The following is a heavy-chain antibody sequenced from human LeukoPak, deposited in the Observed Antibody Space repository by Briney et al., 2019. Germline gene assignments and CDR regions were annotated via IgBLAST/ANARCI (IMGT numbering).Heavy chain of an antibody. V-gene: IGHV1-8*01. CDR1: GYTFTSYD. CDR2: MNPNSGNT. J-gene: IGHJ4*02. Sequence: ASVTVSCTASGYTFTSYDINWVRQAPGQGLEWMGWMNPNSGNTGYAQKFQGRVTMTRNTSISTAYMELSSLRSEDTAVYYCARGPLDGEFDYWGQGTLVTVSS. D-gene: IGHD3-16*02. CDR3: ARGPLDGEFDY.